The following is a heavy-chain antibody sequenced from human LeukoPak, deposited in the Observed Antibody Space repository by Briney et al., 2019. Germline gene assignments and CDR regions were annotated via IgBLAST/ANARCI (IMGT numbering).Heavy chain of an antibody. CDR1: GYSISSGYY. V-gene: IGHV4-38-2*02. J-gene: IGHJ5*02. CDR2: IYHSGST. D-gene: IGHD6-13*01. CDR3: ARALWYSSSSNWFDP. Sequence: SETVSLTCTVSGYSISSGYYWGWIRQPPGKGLEWIGSIYHSGSTYYNPSLKSRVTISVDTSKNQFSLKLSSVTAADTAVYYCARALWYSSSSNWFDPWGQGTLVTVSS.